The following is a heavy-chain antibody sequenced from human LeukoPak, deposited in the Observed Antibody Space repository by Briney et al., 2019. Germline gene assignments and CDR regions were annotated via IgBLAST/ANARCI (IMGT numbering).Heavy chain of an antibody. Sequence: PSETLSLTCSVSGASISSGSNYWGWIRQPPGKGLEWIGTIYYGGNTYYNPSLKSRVTISVDTSKNQFSLKLSSVTAADTAVYYCADYDFWSGYFDYWGQGTLVTVSS. J-gene: IGHJ4*02. D-gene: IGHD3-3*01. CDR3: ADYDFWSGYFDY. CDR1: GASISSGSNY. V-gene: IGHV4-39*07. CDR2: IYYGGNT.